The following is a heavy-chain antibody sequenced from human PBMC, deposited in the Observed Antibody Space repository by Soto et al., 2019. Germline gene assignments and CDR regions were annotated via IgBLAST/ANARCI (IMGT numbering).Heavy chain of an antibody. CDR1: SGSISSSNW. Sequence: SETLSLTCAVSSGSISSSNWWSWVRQPPGKGLEWIGEIYHSGSTNYNPSLKSRVTISVDKSKNQFSLKLSSVTAADTAVYYCPRASIAVAGPYAFDIWGQGTMVTVSS. CDR2: IYHSGST. CDR3: PRASIAVAGPYAFDI. V-gene: IGHV4-4*02. J-gene: IGHJ3*02. D-gene: IGHD6-19*01.